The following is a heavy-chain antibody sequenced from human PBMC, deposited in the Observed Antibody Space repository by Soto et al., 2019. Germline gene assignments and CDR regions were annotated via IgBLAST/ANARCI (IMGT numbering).Heavy chain of an antibody. CDR3: ALGSSGYYNWFDP. CDR2: FDPEDGET. J-gene: IGHJ5*02. Sequence: WASVKVSCKVSGYTLTELSMHWVRQAPGKGLEWMGGFDPEDGETIYAQKFQGRVTMTEDTSTDTAYMELSSLRSEDTAVYYCALGSSGYYNWFDPWGQGTLVTVSS. CDR1: GYTLTELS. V-gene: IGHV1-24*01. D-gene: IGHD3-22*01.